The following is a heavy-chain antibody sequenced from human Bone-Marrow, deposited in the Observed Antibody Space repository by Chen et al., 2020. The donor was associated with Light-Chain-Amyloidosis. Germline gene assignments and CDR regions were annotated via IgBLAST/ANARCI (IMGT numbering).Heavy chain of an antibody. J-gene: IGHJ6*03. CDR3: VKSLIPSRYLYHYYMDV. D-gene: IGHD1-1*01. CDR1: GFTFNDYA. Sequence: EVQLVESGGGLVQPGRSLRLSCAASGFTFNDYAMYWVRQGPGKGLEWVSGISWNSGSIGYADSVKGRFSISRDNAKNYLHLQMSSLRPEDTALYYCVKSLIPSRYLYHYYMDVWGKGTTVIVSS. V-gene: IGHV3-9*01. CDR2: ISWNSGSI.